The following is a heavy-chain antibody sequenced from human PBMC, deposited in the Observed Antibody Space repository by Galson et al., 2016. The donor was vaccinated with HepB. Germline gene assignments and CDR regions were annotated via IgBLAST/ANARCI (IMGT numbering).Heavy chain of an antibody. D-gene: IGHD3-22*01. V-gene: IGHV3-7*01. Sequence: SLRLSCAASGFSLSNSWMTWVRQTPGRELEWVATINQGGGGTLADSVKGRFTFSRDNTKDSLYLQMSSLRAEDTAVYYCARKLYYYDASDMGWFDPWGQGTVVAVSS. CDR2: INQGGGGT. CDR1: GFSLSNSW. J-gene: IGHJ5*02. CDR3: ARKLYYYDASDMGWFDP.